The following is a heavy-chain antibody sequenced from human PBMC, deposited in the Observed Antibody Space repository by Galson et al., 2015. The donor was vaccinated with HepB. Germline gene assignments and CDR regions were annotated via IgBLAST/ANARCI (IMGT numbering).Heavy chain of an antibody. CDR3: ARVGIVVVTAMHY. J-gene: IGHJ4*02. CDR1: GFTFSDYY. V-gene: IGHV3-11*01. CDR2: ISNTGNTI. D-gene: IGHD2-21*02. Sequence: SLRLSCAASGFTFSDYYMSWIRQAPGKGLEWVSYISNTGNTIYYADSVKGRFTISRDNAKNSLYLQMNSLRAEDTAVYYCARVGIVVVTAMHYWGQGTLVTVSS.